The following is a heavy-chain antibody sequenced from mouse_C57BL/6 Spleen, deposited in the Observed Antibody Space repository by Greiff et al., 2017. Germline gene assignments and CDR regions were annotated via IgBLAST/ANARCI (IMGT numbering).Heavy chain of an antibody. CDR3: ARSRDYYGSNWYFDV. D-gene: IGHD1-1*01. CDR2: INPYNGGT. J-gene: IGHJ1*03. V-gene: IGHV1-19*01. CDR1: GYTFTDYY. Sequence: VQLQQSGPVLVKPGASVKMSCKASGYTFTDYYMNWVKQSHGKSLEWIGVINPYNGGTSYNQKFKGKATLTVDKSSSTAYMELNSLTSEDSAVYYCARSRDYYGSNWYFDVWGTGTTVTVSS.